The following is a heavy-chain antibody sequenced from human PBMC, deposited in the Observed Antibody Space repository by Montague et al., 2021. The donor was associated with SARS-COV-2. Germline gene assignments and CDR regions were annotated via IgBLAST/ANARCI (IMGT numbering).Heavy chain of an antibody. CDR3: ASRGAVAGKVYFQH. D-gene: IGHD6-19*01. V-gene: IGHV4-4*02. J-gene: IGHJ1*01. Sequence: SETLSLTCAASGGSISSSNRWSWVRQPPGKGLEWIGEIYHSGSTNNNPSLKSRVTISVDKSKNQFSLKLSSVTAADTAVYYCASRGAVAGKVYFQHWGQGTLVTVSS. CDR1: GGSISSSNR. CDR2: IYHSGST.